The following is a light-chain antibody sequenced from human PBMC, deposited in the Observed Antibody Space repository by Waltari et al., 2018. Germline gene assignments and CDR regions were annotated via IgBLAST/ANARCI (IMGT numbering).Light chain of an antibody. CDR2: AAS. CDR3: QKYNSAPLT. V-gene: IGKV1-39*01. Sequence: DIQMTQSPTSLSASVVDRVPITCRASQLISRFLNWYQQKAGQAPKLLISAASNLQGGVPSRFSGSGSGTDFTLTISSLQPEDVATYYCQKYNSAPLTFGPGTKVDIK. CDR1: QLISRF. J-gene: IGKJ3*01.